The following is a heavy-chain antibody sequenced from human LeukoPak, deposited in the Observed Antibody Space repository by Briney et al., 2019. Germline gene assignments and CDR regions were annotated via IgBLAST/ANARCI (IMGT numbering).Heavy chain of an antibody. CDR2: IIPIFGTA. D-gene: IGHD4-17*01. CDR3: ARSTTVTEVYYYHGMDV. Sequence: SVKVSCKASGGTFSSYAISWVRQAPGQGLEWMGGIIPIFGTANYAQKFQGRVTITADESTSTAYMELSSLRSEDTAVYYCARSTTVTEVYYYHGMDVWGQGTTVTVSS. V-gene: IGHV1-69*13. CDR1: GGTFSSYA. J-gene: IGHJ6*02.